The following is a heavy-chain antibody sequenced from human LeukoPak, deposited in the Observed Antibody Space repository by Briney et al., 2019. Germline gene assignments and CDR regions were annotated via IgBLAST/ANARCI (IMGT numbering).Heavy chain of an antibody. V-gene: IGHV3-11*01. CDR2: ISSSGSTI. D-gene: IGHD4-17*01. Sequence: GGSQRLSCAASGFTFSDYYMSWIRQPPGKGLEWVSYISSSGSTIYYADSVKGRFTISRDNAKNSLYLQMNSLRAEDTAVYYCARDSGEDYGDYVMDYWGQGTLVTVSS. J-gene: IGHJ4*02. CDR3: ARDSGEDYGDYVMDY. CDR1: GFTFSDYY.